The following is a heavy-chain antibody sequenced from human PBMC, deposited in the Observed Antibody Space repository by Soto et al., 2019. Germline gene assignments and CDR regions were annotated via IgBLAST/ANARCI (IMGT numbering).Heavy chain of an antibody. CDR3: ARGRGDTAMAWYY. Sequence: QVQLQESGPGLVKPSETLSLTCTVSGGSISSYYWSWIRQSPGKGLEWIGYIYYSGSTKYNPSLKSRVTISVDTSKTHFSLKLSSVTAADTAVYYCARGRGDTAMAWYYWGQGTLVTVSS. CDR2: IYYSGST. D-gene: IGHD5-18*01. V-gene: IGHV4-59*01. J-gene: IGHJ4*02. CDR1: GGSISSYY.